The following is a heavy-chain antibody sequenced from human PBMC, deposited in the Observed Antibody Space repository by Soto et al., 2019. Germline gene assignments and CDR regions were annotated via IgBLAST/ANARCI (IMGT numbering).Heavy chain of an antibody. CDR2: ISYDGSTK. V-gene: IGHV3-30*18. D-gene: IGHD3-3*02. CDR3: AKDQISHFWSGFPPYYSYTMDV. J-gene: IGHJ6*02. CDR1: GFSFSNYG. Sequence: QVQLVESGGGVIQPGKSLRLSCAASGFSFSNYGMHWVRLAPGRGLEWVAVISYDGSTKYYGDSVKGRFTISRDKSINTRYLQMNSLRAEDTALYYCAKDQISHFWSGFPPYYSYTMDVWGPGTTVTVSS.